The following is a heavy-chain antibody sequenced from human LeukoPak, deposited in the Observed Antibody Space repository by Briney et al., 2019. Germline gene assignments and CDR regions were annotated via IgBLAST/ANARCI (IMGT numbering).Heavy chain of an antibody. CDR1: GGTFSSYA. D-gene: IGHD3-10*01. V-gene: IGHV1-69*01. J-gene: IGHJ5*02. CDR2: IIPIFGTA. CDR3: ARGPVRGEMGEPNWFDP. Sequence: GASVKVSCKASGGTFSSYAISWVRQAPGQGLEWMGGIIPIFGTANYAQKFQGRVTITADESTSTAYMELSSLRSEDTAVYYCARGPVRGEMGEPNWFDPWGQGTLVTVSS.